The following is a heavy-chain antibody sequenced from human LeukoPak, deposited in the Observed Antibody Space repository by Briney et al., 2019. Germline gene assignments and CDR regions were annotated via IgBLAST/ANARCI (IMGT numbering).Heavy chain of an antibody. V-gene: IGHV4-59*01. CDR2: IYYSGST. J-gene: IGHJ6*03. D-gene: IGHD1-14*01. CDR3: ARVRATEHYYYYYMDV. Sequence: PSETLSLTCTVSGGSISSYYWSWIRQPPGKGLEWIGYIYYSGSTNYNPSLKSRVTISVDTSKNQFSLKLSSVTAADTAVYYCARVRATEHYYYYYMDVWGKGTTVTISS. CDR1: GGSISSYY.